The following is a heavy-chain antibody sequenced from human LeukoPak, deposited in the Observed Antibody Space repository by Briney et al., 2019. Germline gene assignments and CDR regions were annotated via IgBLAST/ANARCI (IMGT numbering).Heavy chain of an antibody. J-gene: IGHJ4*02. V-gene: IGHV1-18*04. CDR3: ARDMGDIVVVPAASGY. CDR2: ISAYNGNT. CDR1: GYTFTSYG. Sequence: GASVEVSCKASGYTFTSYGISWVRQAPGQGLEWMGWISAYNGNTNYAQKLQGRVTMTTDTSTSTAYMELRSLRSDDTAVYYCARDMGDIVVVPAASGYWGQGTLVTVSS. D-gene: IGHD2-2*01.